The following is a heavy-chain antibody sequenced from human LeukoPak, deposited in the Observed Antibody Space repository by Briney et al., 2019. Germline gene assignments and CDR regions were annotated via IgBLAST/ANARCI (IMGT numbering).Heavy chain of an antibody. CDR1: GYMXTGYY. D-gene: IGHD2-21*02. V-gene: IGHV1-2*02. J-gene: IGHJ4*02. CDR2: INSNSGGT. Sequence: GASVRVSCTASGYMXTGYYMHWVRQAPGQGLEWMGWINSNSGGTNYAQKFHGRVTMTRDTSISTAYMELSSLRSDDTAVYYCARGYCSGDCFTLFDYGGQGTLVTVS. CDR3: ARGYCSGDCFTLFDY.